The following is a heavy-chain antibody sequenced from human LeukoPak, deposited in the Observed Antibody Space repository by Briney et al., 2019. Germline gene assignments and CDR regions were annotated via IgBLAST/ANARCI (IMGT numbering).Heavy chain of an antibody. CDR3: LGSSLRLGVY. CDR2: VYHTGST. CDR1: SGSISSYY. Sequence: SETLSLTCTVSSGSISSYYWSWVRQPPGKGLEWIGYVYHTGSTKYNPSLKSRVTISVDTSKNQFSLKLSSVTAADTAVYYCLGSSLRLGVYWGQGTLVTVSS. J-gene: IGHJ4*02. D-gene: IGHD6-13*01. V-gene: IGHV4-59*08.